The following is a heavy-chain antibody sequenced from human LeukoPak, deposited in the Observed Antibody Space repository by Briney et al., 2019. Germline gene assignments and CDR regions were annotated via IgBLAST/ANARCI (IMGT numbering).Heavy chain of an antibody. Sequence: GGSLRLSCAASGFTVSSNYMSWVRQAPGKGLEWVSVIYSGGSTYYADSVKGRFTISRDNSKNTLYLQMNSLRAEDTAVYYCASSRYCSGGSCWGIDYWGREPWSPSPQ. D-gene: IGHD2-15*01. J-gene: IGHJ4*02. CDR1: GFTVSSNY. CDR3: ASSRYCSGGSCWGIDY. CDR2: IYSGGST. V-gene: IGHV3-53*01.